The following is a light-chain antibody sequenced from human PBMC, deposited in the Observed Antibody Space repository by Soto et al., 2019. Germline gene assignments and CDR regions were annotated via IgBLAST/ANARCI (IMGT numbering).Light chain of an antibody. CDR3: AAWDDSLSAWV. CDR1: SSNIGTNN. V-gene: IGLV1-47*01. CDR2: RNN. J-gene: IGLJ3*02. Sequence: QSVLTQPPSASGTPGQRVTISCSGSSSNIGTNNVHWFQQFPGTAPNLLIYRNNRRPSGVPDRFSGSKSGTSASLAISGLRSEDEADYYCAAWDDSLSAWVFGGGTKLT.